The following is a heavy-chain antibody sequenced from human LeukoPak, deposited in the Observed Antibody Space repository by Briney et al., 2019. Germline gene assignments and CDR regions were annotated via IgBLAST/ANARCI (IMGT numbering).Heavy chain of an antibody. D-gene: IGHD5-24*01. J-gene: IGHJ3*02. CDR3: ARDRVFDAFDI. CDR1: GGSISSYY. CDR2: IYYSGST. V-gene: IGHV4-59*01. Sequence: SETLSLTCTVSGGSISSYYWSWIRQPPGKGLEWIGYIYYSGSTNYNPSLKSRVTISVDTSKNQFSLKLSSVTAADTAVYYCARDRVFDAFDIWGPGTMVTVSS.